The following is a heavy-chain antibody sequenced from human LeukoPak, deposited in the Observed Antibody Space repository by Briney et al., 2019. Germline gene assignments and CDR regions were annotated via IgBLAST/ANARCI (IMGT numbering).Heavy chain of an antibody. J-gene: IGHJ4*02. CDR2: MWYDGSSK. D-gene: IGHD5-18*01. CDR1: GFTFSSYG. V-gene: IGHV3-33*08. CDR3: AREDTALVIAY. Sequence: PGRSLRLSCAASGFTFSSYGMHWVRQAPGKGLEWVAIMWYDGSSKYYTDSVKGRFTISRDNSKNTLYLQMNSLRVEDTAVYYCAREDTALVIAYWGQGTLVTVSS.